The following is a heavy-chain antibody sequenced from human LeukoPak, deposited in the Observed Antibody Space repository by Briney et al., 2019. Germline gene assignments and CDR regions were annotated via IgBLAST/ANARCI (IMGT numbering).Heavy chain of an antibody. J-gene: IGHJ6*03. CDR3: ARDYRFWSGYLHYYYYYMDV. Sequence: SQTLSLTCTVSGGSISSGSYYGSWIRQPAGKGLEWIGRIYTSGSTNYNPSLKSRITISVDTSKNQFSLKLSSVTAADTAVYYCARDYRFWSGYLHYYYYYMDVWGKGTTVTVSS. CDR1: GGSISSGSYY. CDR2: IYTSGST. D-gene: IGHD3-3*01. V-gene: IGHV4-61*02.